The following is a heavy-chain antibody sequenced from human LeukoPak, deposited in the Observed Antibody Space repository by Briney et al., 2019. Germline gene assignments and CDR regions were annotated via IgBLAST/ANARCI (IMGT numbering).Heavy chain of an antibody. Sequence: ASVKVSCKVSGYTLTELSMHWVRQAPGKGPEWMGGFDPEDGETIYAQKFQGRVTMTEDTSTDTAYMELSSLRSEDTAVYYCAPRFYGDYDFQHWGQGTLVTVSS. D-gene: IGHD4-17*01. CDR2: FDPEDGET. CDR1: GYTLTELS. CDR3: APRFYGDYDFQH. V-gene: IGHV1-24*01. J-gene: IGHJ1*01.